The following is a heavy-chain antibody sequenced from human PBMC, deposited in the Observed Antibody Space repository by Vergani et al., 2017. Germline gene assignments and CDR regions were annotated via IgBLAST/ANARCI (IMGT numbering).Heavy chain of an antibody. D-gene: IGHD3-10*01. CDR2: IGTAGDT. CDR1: GFTFSSYD. J-gene: IGHJ6*02. V-gene: IGHV3-13*01. Sequence: EVQLVESGGGLVQPGGSLRLSCAASGFTFSSYDMHWVRQATGKGLEWVSAIGTAGDTYYPGSVKGRFTISRENAKNSLYLQMNSLRAGDTAVYYCARGPTSLLWFGEPPGGMDVWGQGP. CDR3: ARGPTSLLWFGEPPGGMDV.